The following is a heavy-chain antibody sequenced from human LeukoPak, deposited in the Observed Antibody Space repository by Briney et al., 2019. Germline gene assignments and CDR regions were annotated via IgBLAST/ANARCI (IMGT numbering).Heavy chain of an antibody. CDR2: IDPSDSYT. CDR1: GYSFTSYW. D-gene: IGHD6-6*01. Sequence: GESLKISCKGSGYSFTSYWISWVRQMPGKGLEWMGRIDPSDSYTNYSPSFQGHVTITADKSISTAYLQWSSLKASDTAMYYCARRVSSSGWFDPWGQGTLVTVSS. J-gene: IGHJ5*02. V-gene: IGHV5-10-1*01. CDR3: ARRVSSSGWFDP.